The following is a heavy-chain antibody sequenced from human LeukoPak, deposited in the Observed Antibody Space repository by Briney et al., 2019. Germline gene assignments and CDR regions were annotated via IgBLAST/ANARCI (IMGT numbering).Heavy chain of an antibody. CDR1: GFTFRNSW. CDR2: INNDGTEK. V-gene: IGHV3-7*01. Sequence: GGSLRLSCAASGFTFRNSWMTWVRQSPGKGLEWVASINNDGTEKYYGDSVNRRFSISRDNSKDSLYLQMNFLRPEYASTYYCARDSGYSTFDLWGQGTRVIVSS. J-gene: IGHJ4*02. D-gene: IGHD5-18*01. CDR3: ARDSGYSTFDL.